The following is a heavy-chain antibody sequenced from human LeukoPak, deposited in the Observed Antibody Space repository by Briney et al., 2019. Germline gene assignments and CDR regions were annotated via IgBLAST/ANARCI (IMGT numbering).Heavy chain of an antibody. Sequence: SETLSLTCDVYGGSFSAYYWSWIRQPPGKGLEWIGEIHHRGSTNYNPSLKSRVTISVDTSKNQFSLKLSSVTAADTAVYYCARGDHDFWSGYYYFDYWGQGTLVTVSS. J-gene: IGHJ4*02. CDR2: IHHRGST. CDR1: GGSFSAYY. CDR3: ARGDHDFWSGYYYFDY. D-gene: IGHD3-3*01. V-gene: IGHV4-34*01.